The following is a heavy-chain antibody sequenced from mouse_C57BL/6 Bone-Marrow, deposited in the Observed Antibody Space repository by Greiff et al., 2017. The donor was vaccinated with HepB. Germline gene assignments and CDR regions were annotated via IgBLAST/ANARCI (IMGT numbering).Heavy chain of an antibody. J-gene: IGHJ3*01. V-gene: IGHV1-64*01. CDR1: GYTFTSYW. CDR3: ARRGGWLPFAY. CDR2: IHPNSGSN. D-gene: IGHD2-3*01. Sequence: QVQLQQPGAELVKPGASVKLSCKASGYTFTSYWMHWVKQRPGQGLEWIGMIHPNSGSNNYNEKFKSKATLTVDKSSSTAYMQLSSLTSEDSAVYYCARRGGWLPFAYWGQGTLVTVSA.